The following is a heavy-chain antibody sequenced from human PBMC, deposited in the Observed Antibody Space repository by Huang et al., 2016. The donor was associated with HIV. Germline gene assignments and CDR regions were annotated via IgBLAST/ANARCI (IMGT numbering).Heavy chain of an antibody. CDR3: ARDYYDSRGYDIHAVVDY. CDR2: SNTNTGNP. CDR1: GSTFTRYA. V-gene: IGHV7-4-1*02. J-gene: IGHJ4*02. Sequence: QVQLVQSGSELRKPGASVKVSCQASGSTFTRYAMNWVRQAPGQGLEWMGWSNTNTGNPTYAQAFTGRFVLSLDTSVSTAYLQISSLEAEDTAVYYCARDYYDSRGYDIHAVVDYWGQGTLVTVSS. D-gene: IGHD3-22*01.